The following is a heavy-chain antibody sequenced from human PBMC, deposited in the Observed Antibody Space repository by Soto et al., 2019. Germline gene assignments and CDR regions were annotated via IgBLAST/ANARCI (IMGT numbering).Heavy chain of an antibody. J-gene: IGHJ4*02. V-gene: IGHV3-9*01. CDR1: GVTVGGCP. D-gene: IGHD6-13*01. CDR2: ITCDRASI. Sequence: RRLSCEASGVTVGGCPMHWVRQSPGKARDGVAGITCDRASIGYVHSVKGRFNISTDDANHSPYLKMNSLRPEATAFYYCVKDVQPHSRSWGGLFDYWGQGTLVTVSS. CDR3: VKDVQPHSRSWGGLFDY.